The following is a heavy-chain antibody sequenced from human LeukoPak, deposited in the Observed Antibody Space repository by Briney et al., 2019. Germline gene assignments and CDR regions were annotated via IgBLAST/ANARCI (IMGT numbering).Heavy chain of an antibody. CDR1: GYSFTSYW. Sequence: PGESLRISCEGAGYSFTSYWISWVRQMPGKGREWMGTIDPSDSYTNYSPSFQGHVTISADKSFSTAYLQWSSLKASDTAIYYCARQRYYFDFSGYYHDYWGRGTLVIVSA. D-gene: IGHD3-22*01. V-gene: IGHV5-10-1*01. CDR2: IDPSDSYT. CDR3: ARQRYYFDFSGYYHDY. J-gene: IGHJ4*02.